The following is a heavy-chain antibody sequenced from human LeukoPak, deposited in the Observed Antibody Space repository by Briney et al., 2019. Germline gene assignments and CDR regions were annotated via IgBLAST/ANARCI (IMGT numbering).Heavy chain of an antibody. J-gene: IGHJ5*02. CDR1: GGSFSGYY. D-gene: IGHD3-10*01. V-gene: IGHV4-34*01. CDR3: ARVAGTMVRGVIRKFDP. CDR2: INHSGST. Sequence: SETLSLTCAVYGGSFSGYYWSWLRQPPGKGLEWIGEINHSGSTNYNPSLKSRVTISVDTSKNQFSLKLSSVTAADTAVYYCARVAGTMVRGVIRKFDPWGQGTLVTVSS.